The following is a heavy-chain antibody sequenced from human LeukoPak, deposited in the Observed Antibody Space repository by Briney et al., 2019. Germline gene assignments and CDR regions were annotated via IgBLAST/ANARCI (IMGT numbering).Heavy chain of an antibody. CDR1: GFTFSSYA. D-gene: IGHD2-2*01. CDR2: ISYDGSNK. CDR3: AREGRKFLGYCSSTSCYGYYYYYYMDV. Sequence: GESLRLSCAASGFTFSSYAMHWVRQAPAKGLERVAVISYDGSNKYYADSVKGRFTISRDNSKNTLYLQMNSLRAEDTAVYYCAREGRKFLGYCSSTSCYGYYYYYYMDVWGKGTTVTVSS. J-gene: IGHJ6*03. V-gene: IGHV3-30*01.